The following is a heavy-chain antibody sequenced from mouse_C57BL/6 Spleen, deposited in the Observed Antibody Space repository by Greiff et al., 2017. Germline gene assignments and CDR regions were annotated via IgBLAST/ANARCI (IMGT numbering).Heavy chain of an antibody. CDR3: ARVYYGSSYDYFDY. CDR1: GYTFTSYW. CDR2: IHPNSGST. J-gene: IGHJ2*01. Sequence: VQLHQPGAELVKPGASVKLSCKASGYTFTSYWMHWVKQRPGQGLEWIGMIHPNSGSTNYNEKFKSKATLTVDKSSSTAYMQLSSLTSEDSAVYYCARVYYGSSYDYFDYWGQGTTRTVSS. D-gene: IGHD1-1*01. V-gene: IGHV1-64*01.